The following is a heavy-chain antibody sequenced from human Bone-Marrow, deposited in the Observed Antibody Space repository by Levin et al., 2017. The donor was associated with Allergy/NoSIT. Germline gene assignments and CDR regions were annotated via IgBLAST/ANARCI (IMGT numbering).Heavy chain of an antibody. D-gene: IGHD2-8*01. CDR2: IIPIFGTP. CDR3: ARGPDYYNGDRYFYYGMDV. CDR1: GGAFSSYE. J-gene: IGHJ6*02. Sequence: PMASVKVSCKTSGGAFSSYEISWVRQAPGQGLEWMGGIIPIFGTPTYAQKFQGRVTITADESRSTAYMELSSLRSEDTAVYYCARGPDYYNGDRYFYYGMDVWGQGTTVTVSS. V-gene: IGHV1-69*13.